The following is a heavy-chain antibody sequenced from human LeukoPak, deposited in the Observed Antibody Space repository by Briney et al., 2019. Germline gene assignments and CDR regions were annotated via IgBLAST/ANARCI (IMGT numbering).Heavy chain of an antibody. D-gene: IGHD3-16*02. V-gene: IGHV3-23*01. CDR2: ISGSGGST. Sequence: PGGSLRLSCAASGFTFSSYAMSWVRQAPGKGLEWVSAISGSGGSTYYADSVKGRFTISRDNSKNTLYLQMNSLRAEDTAVYYCAKDTLGDYVWWSYRWPKTTFDYWGQGTLVTVSS. J-gene: IGHJ4*02. CDR1: GFTFSSYA. CDR3: AKDTLGDYVWWSYRWPKTTFDY.